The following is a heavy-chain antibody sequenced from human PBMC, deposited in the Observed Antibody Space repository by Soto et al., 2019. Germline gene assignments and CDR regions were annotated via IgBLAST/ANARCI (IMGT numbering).Heavy chain of an antibody. J-gene: IGHJ6*02. CDR3: ARDVKAGSGWIYYYGLDG. V-gene: IGHV3-21*01. CDR1: GFTFSSYS. Sequence: PGGSLRLSCAASGFTFSSYSMNWVRQAPGKGLEWVSSISSSSSYIYYADSVKGRFTISRDNAKNSLYLQMNSLRAEDTAVYYCARDVKAGSGWIYYYGLDGWGQGTKVTVSS. D-gene: IGHD6-19*01. CDR2: ISSSSSYI.